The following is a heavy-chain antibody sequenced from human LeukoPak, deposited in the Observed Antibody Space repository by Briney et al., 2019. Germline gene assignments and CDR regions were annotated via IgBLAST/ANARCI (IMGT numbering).Heavy chain of an antibody. D-gene: IGHD3-22*01. V-gene: IGHV4-34*01. Sequence: PSETLSLTCAVYGGSFSGYYWSWIRQPPGKGLEWIGYVSNIETTNYNPSLKSRVTISVDTSKNQFSLRLNSVTAADTAVYYCARPPHYYDTSGYSVWGQGTLVTVSS. CDR2: VSNIETT. J-gene: IGHJ4*02. CDR3: ARPPHYYDTSGYSV. CDR1: GGSFSGYY.